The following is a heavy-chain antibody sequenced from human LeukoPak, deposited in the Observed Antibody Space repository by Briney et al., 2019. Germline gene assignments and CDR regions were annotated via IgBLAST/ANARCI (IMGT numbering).Heavy chain of an antibody. CDR3: ARVRSSSWYYFDY. D-gene: IGHD6-13*01. J-gene: IGHJ4*02. CDR2: ISGNGGIT. Sequence: GGSLRLSCAASGFTFSTFAIHWVRQAPGKGLESVSAISGNGGITYYADSVKGRFTISRDNSKNTLYLQMGSLRAEDMAVYYCARVRSSSWYYFDYWGQGTLVTVSS. V-gene: IGHV3-64*02. CDR1: GFTFSTFA.